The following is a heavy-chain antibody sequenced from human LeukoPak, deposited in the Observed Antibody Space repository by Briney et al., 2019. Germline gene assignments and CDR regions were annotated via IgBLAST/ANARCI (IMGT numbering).Heavy chain of an antibody. J-gene: IGHJ5*02. CDR1: GGSLNNYA. CDR3: AAGGWQSAAPLGWFDP. Sequence: SVKVSCKASGGSLNNYAIIWLRQAPGQGLEYMGGIIPIFGTPSYTQKFRGRITITADESTSIAYMELSNLRSDDTAVFYCAAGGWQSAAPLGWFDPWGQGTLVIVSS. D-gene: IGHD6-19*01. V-gene: IGHV1-69*13. CDR2: IIPIFGTP.